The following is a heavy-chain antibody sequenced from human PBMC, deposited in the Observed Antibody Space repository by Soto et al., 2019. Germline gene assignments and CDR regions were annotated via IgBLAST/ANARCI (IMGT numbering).Heavy chain of an antibody. J-gene: IGHJ5*02. CDR3: ARGAAIGYCSGGSCRGNWFDP. CDR1: GYTFTSYD. V-gene: IGHV1-8*01. Sequence: QVQLVQSGAEVKKPGASVKVSCKASGYTFTSYDINWVRQATGQGLEWMGWMNPNSGNTGYAQKFQGRVTMTRNTSISTAYMELSSLRSEDTAVYYCARGAAIGYCSGGSCRGNWFDPWGQGTLVTVSS. CDR2: MNPNSGNT. D-gene: IGHD2-15*01.